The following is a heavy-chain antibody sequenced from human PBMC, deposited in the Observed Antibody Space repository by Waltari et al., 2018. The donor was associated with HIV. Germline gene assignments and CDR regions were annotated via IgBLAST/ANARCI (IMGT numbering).Heavy chain of an antibody. V-gene: IGHV1-24*01. CDR2: FDPEDGET. J-gene: IGHJ4*02. CDR1: GTTLTALS. Sequence: QVELVQAGGDGKRLGASVGVSCTVLGTTLTALSKHWVQQGPARAPEWRGDFDPEDGETGYAQKFEGRVTMTVDTSTDTAYMELSSLRSEDTAVYYCATTTTCSGCSCELVYFDYWGQGTLVTVSS. D-gene: IGHD2-15*01. CDR3: ATTTTCSGCSCELVYFDY.